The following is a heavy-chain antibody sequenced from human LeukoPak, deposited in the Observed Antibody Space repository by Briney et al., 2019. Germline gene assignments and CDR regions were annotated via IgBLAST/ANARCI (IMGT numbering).Heavy chain of an antibody. CDR2: IYYSGST. Sequence: SETLSLTCTVSGGSISSSSYYWGWIRQPPGKGLEWIGSIYYSGSTYYNPSLKSRVTISVDTSKNQFSLKLSSVTAADTAVYYCARESKGQWFGESITYYYYGMDVWGQGTTVTVSS. V-gene: IGHV4-39*07. J-gene: IGHJ6*02. D-gene: IGHD3-10*01. CDR3: ARESKGQWFGESITYYYYGMDV. CDR1: GGSISSSSYY.